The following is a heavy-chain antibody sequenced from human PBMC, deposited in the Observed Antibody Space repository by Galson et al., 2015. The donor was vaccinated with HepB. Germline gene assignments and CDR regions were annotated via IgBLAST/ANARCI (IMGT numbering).Heavy chain of an antibody. Sequence: SLRLSCAASGFTFSNAWMSWVRQAPGKGLEWVGHIKSKPDGGTTEYAAPVKGRFTISRDDSKNTLYLQMSSLQTEDTAMYYCTRSSSGYSPTDYWGQGTLVTVSS. CDR2: IKSKPDGGTT. V-gene: IGHV3-15*01. CDR3: TRSSSGYSPTDY. D-gene: IGHD3-22*01. J-gene: IGHJ4*02. CDR1: GFTFSNAW.